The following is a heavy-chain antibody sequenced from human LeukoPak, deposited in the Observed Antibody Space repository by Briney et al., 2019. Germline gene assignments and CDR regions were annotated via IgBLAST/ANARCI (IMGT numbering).Heavy chain of an antibody. CDR2: ISSSSSYI. D-gene: IGHD4-17*01. CDR3: ARDRPTTPFDY. Sequence: GGSLRLSCAASGFTFSSYSMNWVRQAPGKGLEWVSSISSSSSYIYYADSVKGRFTISGDNAKNSLYLQMNSLRAEDTAVYYCARDRPTTPFDYWGQGTLVTVSS. J-gene: IGHJ4*02. V-gene: IGHV3-21*01. CDR1: GFTFSSYS.